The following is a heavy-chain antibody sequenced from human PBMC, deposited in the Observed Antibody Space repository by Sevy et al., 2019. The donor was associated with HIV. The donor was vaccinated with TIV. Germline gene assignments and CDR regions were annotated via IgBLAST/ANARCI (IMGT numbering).Heavy chain of an antibody. V-gene: IGHV4-4*07. CDR2: IYGSGST. D-gene: IGHD3-16*01. CDR3: AREAKLGAPLGY. Sequence: SETLSLTCTVSGGSISLYYWSWIRQPAGKGLEWIGQIYGSGSTSSNPSLKSRVTMSVDTSQNQISLKLTSVTAADTAVYYCAREAKLGAPLGYWGQGTLVTVSS. CDR1: GGSISLYY. J-gene: IGHJ4*02.